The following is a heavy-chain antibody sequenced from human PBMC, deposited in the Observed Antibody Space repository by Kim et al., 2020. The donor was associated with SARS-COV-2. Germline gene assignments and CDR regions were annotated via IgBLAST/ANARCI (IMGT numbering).Heavy chain of an antibody. Sequence: GESLKISCKGSGYSFTSYWIGWVRQMPGKGLEWMGIIYPGDSDTRYSPSFQGQVTISADKSISTAYLQWSSLKASDTAMYYCARSGRYYYYYDSSGEQRPFDYWGQGTLVTVSS. D-gene: IGHD3-22*01. CDR1: GYSFTSYW. V-gene: IGHV5-51*01. J-gene: IGHJ4*02. CDR2: IYPGDSDT. CDR3: ARSGRYYYYYDSSGEQRPFDY.